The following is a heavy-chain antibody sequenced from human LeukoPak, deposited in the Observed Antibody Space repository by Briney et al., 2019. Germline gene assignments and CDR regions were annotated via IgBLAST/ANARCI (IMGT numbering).Heavy chain of an antibody. V-gene: IGHV4-59*01. J-gene: IGHJ5*02. CDR2: IYYSGMT. Sequence: KSSETLSLTCTVSGGSISSYYWSWIRQPPGKGLEWIGYIYYSGMTNYNPSLKSRVTISLDTSKNQFSLKLSSVTAADTAVYYCARGYCSSTSCSHYNWFDPWGQGTLVTVSS. D-gene: IGHD2-2*01. CDR3: ARGYCSSTSCSHYNWFDP. CDR1: GGSISSYY.